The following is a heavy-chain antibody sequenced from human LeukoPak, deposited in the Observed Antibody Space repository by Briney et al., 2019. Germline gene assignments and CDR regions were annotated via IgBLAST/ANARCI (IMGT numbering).Heavy chain of an antibody. J-gene: IGHJ4*02. CDR2: ISAYNGNT. CDR1: GYTFTSYG. V-gene: IGHV1-18*01. CDR3: ARVECSSTSCYGWFDY. D-gene: IGHD2-2*01. Sequence: ASVKVSCKASGYTFTSYGISWVRQAPGQGLEWMGWISAYNGNTNYAQKLQGRVTMTTDTSTSTAYMELRSLRSDDTAVYYCARVECSSTSCYGWFDYWGQGTLVTVSS.